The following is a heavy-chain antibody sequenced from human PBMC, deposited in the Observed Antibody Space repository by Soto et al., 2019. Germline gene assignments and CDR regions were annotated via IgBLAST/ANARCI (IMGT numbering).Heavy chain of an antibody. V-gene: IGHV5-51*01. CDR1: GYSFTTYW. CDR2: IYPGDSDT. Sequence: PGESLKISCKGSGYSFTTYWIGWVRQMPEKGLEWMGIIYPGDSDTRYSPSFQGQVTISADKSTSTAYLQWSSLKASDTAMYYCARRDDSPTAEYFQHWGQGTLVTVSS. J-gene: IGHJ1*01. CDR3: ARRDDSPTAEYFQH. D-gene: IGHD2-21*01.